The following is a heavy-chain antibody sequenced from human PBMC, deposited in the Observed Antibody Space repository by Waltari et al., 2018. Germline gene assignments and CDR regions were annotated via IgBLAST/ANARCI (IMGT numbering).Heavy chain of an antibody. J-gene: IGHJ3*02. CDR2: ISGGGGNT. CDR3: AKSTGGSNAFDI. CDR1: GFTFSSYA. Sequence: EVQLVESGGGLVQPGGSLRLSCAASGFTFSSYAMSWVRQAPGKGLEWVSAISGGGGNTYYADSVKGRFTNTRDNSKNTLYLQMDSLRAEDTAVYYCAKSTGGSNAFDIWGQGTMVTVSS. D-gene: IGHD3-16*01. V-gene: IGHV3-23*04.